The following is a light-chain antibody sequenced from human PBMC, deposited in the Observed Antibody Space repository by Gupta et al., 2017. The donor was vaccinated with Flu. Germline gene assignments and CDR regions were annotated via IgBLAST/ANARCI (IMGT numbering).Light chain of an antibody. V-gene: IGKV1-5*03. Sequence: PSTLSASGGDRVTSTCPARQSTTTCVVRDQKKTGKAPKLLIYRASKLDTGVPSRFSGSGSGTEFTLTISSLQPDGFATYYCLQDNTHPWTFGQGTMVEI. CDR2: RAS. J-gene: IGKJ1*01. CDR1: QSTTTC. CDR3: LQDNTHPWT.